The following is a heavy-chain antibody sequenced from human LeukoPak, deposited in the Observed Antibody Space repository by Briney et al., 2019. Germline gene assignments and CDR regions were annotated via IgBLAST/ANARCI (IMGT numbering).Heavy chain of an antibody. Sequence: GGSLRLSCVGSGFSFSTHDMGWVRQTPGKGLEWVSAISTTGGYTEDADSVKGRFTISRDNSQNTLFLQMHSLRAEDTAVYYCAKKPATIKFPFDIWGQGTLVTVSP. CDR1: GFSFSTHD. CDR3: AKKPATIKFPFDI. D-gene: IGHD5-24*01. V-gene: IGHV3-23*01. J-gene: IGHJ4*02. CDR2: ISTTGGYT.